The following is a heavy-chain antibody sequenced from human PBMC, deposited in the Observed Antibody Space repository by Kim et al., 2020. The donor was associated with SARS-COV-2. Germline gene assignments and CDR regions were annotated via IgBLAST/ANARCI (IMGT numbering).Heavy chain of an antibody. CDR3: ARDRATMVRGVIIPFDY. J-gene: IGHJ4*02. CDR1: GYTFTTYG. D-gene: IGHD3-10*01. CDR2: ISAYSDNT. Sequence: ASVKVSCKASGYTFTTYGISWVRQAPGQGLEWMGWISAYSDNTKYAQKVQGRVTMTTDTSTSTAYMELRSLRSDDTAVYYCARDRATMVRGVIIPFDYWGQGTLVTVSS. V-gene: IGHV1-18*01.